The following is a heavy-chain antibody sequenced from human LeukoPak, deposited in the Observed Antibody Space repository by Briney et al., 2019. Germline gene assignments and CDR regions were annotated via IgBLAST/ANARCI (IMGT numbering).Heavy chain of an antibody. CDR2: TNPNSGGT. Sequence: ASVKVSCKASGYTFTGYYMHWVRQAPGQGLEWMGWTNPNSGGTNYAQKFQGRVTMTRDTSISTAYMELSRLRSDDTAVYYCARVGLGYCSDGSCYDNDYWGQGTLVTVSS. CDR3: ARVGLGYCSDGSCYDNDY. V-gene: IGHV1-2*02. D-gene: IGHD2-15*01. J-gene: IGHJ4*02. CDR1: GYTFTGYY.